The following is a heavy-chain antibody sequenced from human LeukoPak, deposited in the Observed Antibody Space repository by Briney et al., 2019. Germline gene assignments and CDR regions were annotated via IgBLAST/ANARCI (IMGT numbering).Heavy chain of an antibody. CDR1: GGTFSSYA. V-gene: IGHV1-69*13. J-gene: IGHJ4*02. D-gene: IGHD3-22*01. CDR2: IIPIFGTA. Sequence: SVKVSCKASGGTFSSYAISWVRQAPGQGLEWMGGIIPIFGTANYAQKFQGRVTITADESTSTAYMELSSLRSEDTAVYYCARDRMPYYYDSSGYYYYDYWGQGTLVTVSS. CDR3: ARDRMPYYYDSSGYYYYDY.